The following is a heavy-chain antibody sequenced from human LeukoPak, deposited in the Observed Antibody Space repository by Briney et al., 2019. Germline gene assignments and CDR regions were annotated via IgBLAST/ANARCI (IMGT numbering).Heavy chain of an antibody. CDR2: IWYDGSNK. Sequence: GRTLSLSCAASGFTLSSYGMHWVPQAPAKGLEWVAVIWYDGSNKYYADSVKRRFTISRDNSKNTLYLQMNSLRAEDTAVYYCARDFDRRIAAAGTDYWGEGTLVTVSS. CDR1: GFTLSSYG. CDR3: ARDFDRRIAAAGTDY. J-gene: IGHJ4*02. D-gene: IGHD6-13*01. V-gene: IGHV3-33*01.